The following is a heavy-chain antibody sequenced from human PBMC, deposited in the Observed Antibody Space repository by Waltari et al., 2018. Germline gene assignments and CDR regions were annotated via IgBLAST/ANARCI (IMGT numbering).Heavy chain of an antibody. CDR1: GGTFSSYA. CDR3: ARTLQTGYGGYGFHYYFDY. Sequence: QVQLVQSGAEVKKPGSSVKVSCKASGGTFSSYAISWLRQAHGKGLEWMGRIIPIFGTANYAQKFQGRVTITADKSTSTAYMELSSLRSEDTAVYYCARTLQTGYGGYGFHYYFDYWGQGTLVTVSS. D-gene: IGHD5-12*01. V-gene: IGHV1-69*08. CDR2: IIPIFGTA. J-gene: IGHJ4*02.